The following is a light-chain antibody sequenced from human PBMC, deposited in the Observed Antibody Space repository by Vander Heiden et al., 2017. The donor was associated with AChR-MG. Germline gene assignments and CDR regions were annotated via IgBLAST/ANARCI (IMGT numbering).Light chain of an antibody. Sequence: QSVLTQPPSASGPPGQIITLSCSRSSANIGNNYVYWYQQHPGAAPQLLIYSNTQRPSGVPDRFSGSKSGTSASLTISGHQSEDEADYYCAAWDDSRTGVVRGGGTKLSGL. V-gene: IGLV1-47*02. J-gene: IGLJ2*01. CDR3: AAWDDSRTGVV. CDR1: SANIGNNY. CDR2: SNT.